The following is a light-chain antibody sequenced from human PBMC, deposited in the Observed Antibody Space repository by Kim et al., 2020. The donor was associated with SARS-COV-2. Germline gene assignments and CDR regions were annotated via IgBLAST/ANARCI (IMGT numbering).Light chain of an antibody. CDR3: QQRTNRRT. V-gene: IGKV3-11*01. Sequence: SLAPRARAPLSHRARQSVSSYLAWYQQKPGQAPRLLIYDASTRAPGIPARFSGSGSGTDFTLTISNLEPEDFAVYYCQQRTNRRTFGQGTKVDIK. CDR2: DAS. J-gene: IGKJ1*01. CDR1: QSVSSY.